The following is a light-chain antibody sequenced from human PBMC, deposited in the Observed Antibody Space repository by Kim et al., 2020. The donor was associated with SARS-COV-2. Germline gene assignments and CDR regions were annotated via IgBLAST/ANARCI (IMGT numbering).Light chain of an antibody. CDR3: QQYGSSPKYT. J-gene: IGKJ2*01. V-gene: IGKV3-20*01. CDR2: GAS. CDR1: QSVSSSS. Sequence: SPGERATLSCRASQSVSSSSLAWYQQNPGQAPRLLIHGASSRATGIPDRFSGSGSGTDFTLTISRLEPEDFAVYYCQQYGSSPKYTFGQGTKLEI.